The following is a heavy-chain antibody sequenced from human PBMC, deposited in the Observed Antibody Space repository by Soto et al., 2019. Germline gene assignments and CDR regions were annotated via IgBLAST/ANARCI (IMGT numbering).Heavy chain of an antibody. CDR3: ARAPGSTSFDY. Sequence: SCAASGFTFSDYYMSWIRQAPGKGLEWVSYISSSGSTIFYADSVKGRFTISRDNAKNSLYLQMNSLRAEDTAVYYCARAPGSTSFDYWGQGTLVTVSS. CDR2: ISSSGSTI. V-gene: IGHV3-11*01. J-gene: IGHJ4*02. D-gene: IGHD5-12*01. CDR1: GFTFSDYY.